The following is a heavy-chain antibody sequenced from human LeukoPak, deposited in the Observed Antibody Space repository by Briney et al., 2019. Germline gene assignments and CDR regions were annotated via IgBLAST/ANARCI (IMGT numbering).Heavy chain of an antibody. Sequence: KPSETLSLTCTVSGGSISSGDYYWSWIRQHPGKGLEWIGFIYDSGSTFNNPSLKSRITMSVDTSKNQFSLKLSSVTAADTAVYYCARDLYYGSGRGAFDIWGQGTMVTVSS. CDR2: IYDSGST. CDR3: ARDLYYGSGRGAFDI. J-gene: IGHJ3*02. D-gene: IGHD3-10*01. V-gene: IGHV4-31*03. CDR1: GGSISSGDYY.